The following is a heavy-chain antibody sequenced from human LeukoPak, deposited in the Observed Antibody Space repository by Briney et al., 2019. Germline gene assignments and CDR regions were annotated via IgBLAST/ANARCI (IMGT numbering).Heavy chain of an antibody. CDR3: ARFLTGAQYYYDSSGYYYDY. D-gene: IGHD3-22*01. J-gene: IGHJ4*02. CDR1: GFTFSSYS. V-gene: IGHV3-21*01. Sequence: GGSLRLSCAASGFTFSSYSMNWVRQAPGKGLEWVSSISSSSSYIYYADSVKGRFTISRDNAKNSLYLQMNSLRAEDTAVYYCARFLTGAQYYYDSSGYYYDYWGQGTLVTVSS. CDR2: ISSSSSYI.